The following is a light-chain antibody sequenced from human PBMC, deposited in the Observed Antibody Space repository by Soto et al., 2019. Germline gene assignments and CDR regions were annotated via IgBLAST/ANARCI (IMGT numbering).Light chain of an antibody. CDR1: QSVSSY. Sequence: EIVLTQSPATLSLSPGERATLSCRASQSVSSYLAWYQQKPGQAPRLLISDASNRATGIPARFSGSGSGTAFSLTIGSLAPEDFAVYYCRQRSNWPRTFGGGTKVEIK. CDR2: DAS. J-gene: IGKJ4*01. V-gene: IGKV3-11*01. CDR3: RQRSNWPRT.